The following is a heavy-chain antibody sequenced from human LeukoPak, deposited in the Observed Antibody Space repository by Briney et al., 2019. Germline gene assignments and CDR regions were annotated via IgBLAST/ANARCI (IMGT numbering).Heavy chain of an antibody. J-gene: IGHJ4*02. D-gene: IGHD3-3*01. CDR3: ARSGYRPQLDY. CDR1: GGSISSYY. CDR2: IYYSGST. V-gene: IGHV4-59*08. Sequence: PSETLSLTCTVSGGSISSYYWSWIRQPPGKGLEWIGYIYYSGSTNYNPSLKSRVTISVDTSKNQFSLKLSSVTAADTAVYYCARSGYRPQLDYWGQETLVTVSS.